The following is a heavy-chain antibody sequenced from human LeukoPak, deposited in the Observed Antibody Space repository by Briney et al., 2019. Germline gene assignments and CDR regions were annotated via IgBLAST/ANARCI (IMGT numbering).Heavy chain of an antibody. CDR3: AREDVVPASSYGMDV. Sequence: GGSLRLSCAASGFTFSSYSMNWVRQAPGKRLEWVSSISSSSSYIYYADSVKGRFTISRDNAKNSLYLQMNSLRAEDTAVYYCAREDVVPASSYGMDVWGQGTTVTVSS. D-gene: IGHD2-2*01. J-gene: IGHJ6*02. CDR2: ISSSSSYI. V-gene: IGHV3-21*01. CDR1: GFTFSSYS.